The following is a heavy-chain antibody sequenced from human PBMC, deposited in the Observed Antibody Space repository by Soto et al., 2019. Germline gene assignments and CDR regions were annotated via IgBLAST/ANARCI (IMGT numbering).Heavy chain of an antibody. D-gene: IGHD6-19*01. V-gene: IGHV4-59*01. CDR3: AREGSSGQGGVGAFDI. CDR2: IYYSGST. CDR1: GGSISSYY. Sequence: LSLTCTVSGGSISSYYWSWIRQPPGKGLEWIGYIYYSGSTNYNPSLKSRVTISVDTSKNQFSLKLSSVTAADTAVYYCAREGSSGQGGVGAFDIWGQGTMVTVSS. J-gene: IGHJ3*02.